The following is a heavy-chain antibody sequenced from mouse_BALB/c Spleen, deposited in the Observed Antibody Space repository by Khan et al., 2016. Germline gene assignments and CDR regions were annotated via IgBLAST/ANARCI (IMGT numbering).Heavy chain of an antibody. CDR2: INPSTGYT. V-gene: IGHV1-7*01. CDR3: ARAETGVFDY. J-gene: IGHJ2*01. Sequence: QVQLKQSGADLAKPGASVKLSCKASGYTFTSYWMHWVKQRPGQGLEWIGYINPSTGYTAYNQTFKDKATLTADKSSSTAYMQLSSLTSEDSAVYYWARAETGVFDYWGQGTTLTVSS. CDR1: GYTFTSYW. D-gene: IGHD4-1*01.